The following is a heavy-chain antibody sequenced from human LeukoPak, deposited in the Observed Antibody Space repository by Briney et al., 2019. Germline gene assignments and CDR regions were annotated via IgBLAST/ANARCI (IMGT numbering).Heavy chain of an antibody. Sequence: SETLSLTCTVSGGSISSYYWSWTRNPPGKDLGGMGYIYYSGSTNYNPSLKSRVTISVDTSKNQFSLKLSSVTAADTAVYYCARLRALLWFGELYDYWGQGTLVTVSS. V-gene: IGHV4-59*12. CDR3: ARLRALLWFGELYDY. D-gene: IGHD3-10*01. CDR1: GGSISSYY. CDR2: IYYSGST. J-gene: IGHJ4*02.